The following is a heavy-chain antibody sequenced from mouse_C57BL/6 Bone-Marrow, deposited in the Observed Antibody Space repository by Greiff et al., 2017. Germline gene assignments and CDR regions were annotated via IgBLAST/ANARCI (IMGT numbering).Heavy chain of an antibody. CDR1: GYTFTSYW. D-gene: IGHD1-1*01. CDR2: IHPNSGGT. J-gene: IGHJ2*01. CDR3: ARLADGSSCDY. V-gene: IGHV1-64*01. Sequence: VQLQQPGAELVKPGASVKLSCKASGYTFTSYWMHWVKQRPGQGLEWIGMIHPNSGGTNYNEKFKSKATLTVDKYSSTAYMQLSSLTSEDSAVEDCARLADGSSCDYWGQGTTLTVSS.